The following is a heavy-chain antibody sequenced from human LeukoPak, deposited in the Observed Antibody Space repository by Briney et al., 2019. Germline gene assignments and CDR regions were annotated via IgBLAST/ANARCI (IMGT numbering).Heavy chain of an antibody. CDR1: GYTFTSYG. CDR2: ISAYNGNT. J-gene: IGHJ4*02. V-gene: IGHV1-18*01. Sequence: ASVKVSCKASGYTFTSYGISWVRQAPGQGLEWMGWISAYNGNTNYAQKLQGRVTMTTDTSTSTAYMELRSLRSDDTAVYYCARASVTPWELLDVDYWGQGTLVTVSS. D-gene: IGHD1-26*01. CDR3: ARASVTPWELLDVDY.